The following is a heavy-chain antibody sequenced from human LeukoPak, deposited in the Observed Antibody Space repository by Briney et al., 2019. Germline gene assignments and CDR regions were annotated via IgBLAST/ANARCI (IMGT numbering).Heavy chain of an antibody. CDR1: GYTFTSHY. D-gene: IGHD2-2*01. CDR3: ARVGSHGIVVGY. Sequence: GASVKVSCKASGYTFTSHYMHWVRQAPGQGLEWMGIINPSGGSTSYAQKFQGRVTMTRDTSTSTVYMELSSLRSEDTAVYYCARVGSHGIVVGYWGQGTLVTVSS. J-gene: IGHJ4*02. V-gene: IGHV1-46*01. CDR2: INPSGGST.